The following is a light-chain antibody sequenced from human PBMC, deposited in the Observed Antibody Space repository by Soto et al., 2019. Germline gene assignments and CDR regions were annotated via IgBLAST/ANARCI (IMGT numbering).Light chain of an antibody. Sequence: EIVLTQSPGTLSLSPGERATLSCRASRSVSSSYLAWYQQKPGQAPRLLIYGVSRRATGIPDRFSGSGSGTDFTLTITRLEPEDFAVYYCQQYGSSRTFGQGTKVEIK. V-gene: IGKV3-20*01. CDR3: QQYGSSRT. J-gene: IGKJ1*01. CDR1: RSVSSSY. CDR2: GVS.